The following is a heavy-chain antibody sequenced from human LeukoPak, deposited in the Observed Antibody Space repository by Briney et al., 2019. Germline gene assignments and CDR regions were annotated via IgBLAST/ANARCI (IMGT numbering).Heavy chain of an antibody. D-gene: IGHD4-11*01. CDR1: GFTFSSYA. V-gene: IGHV3-23*01. CDR3: AKGYYGNYVAVDY. J-gene: IGHJ4*02. Sequence: GGSLRLSCSASGFTFSSYAMIWVRQAPGKGLDWVSSISDNGDDTYYADSVKGRFTISRDKSTNTLYLQMNSLRADDTAVYYCAKGYYGNYVAVDYWGQGTLVTVSS. CDR2: ISDNGDDT.